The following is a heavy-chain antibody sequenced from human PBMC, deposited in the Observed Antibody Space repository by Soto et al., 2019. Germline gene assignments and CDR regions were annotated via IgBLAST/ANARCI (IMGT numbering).Heavy chain of an antibody. D-gene: IGHD6-13*01. CDR2: IYSAGSA. CDR1: GFTVSSYY. Sequence: PGGSLGLSCAASGFTVSSYYISWVRHAPGKGLEWVSVIYSAGSADFADSVKGRFTISRDNSKNTLYLQMSSLRAEDTAVYYCARVPSSSYHYFDYWGQGTLVTVSS. J-gene: IGHJ4*02. V-gene: IGHV3-66*01. CDR3: ARVPSSSYHYFDY.